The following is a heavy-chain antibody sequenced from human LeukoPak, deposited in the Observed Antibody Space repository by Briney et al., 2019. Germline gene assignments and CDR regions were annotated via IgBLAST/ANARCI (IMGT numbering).Heavy chain of an antibody. CDR2: IYYSGST. D-gene: IGHD6-19*01. CDR1: AGSISSSSYY. V-gene: IGHV4-39*07. CDR3: ARDFRDPVAGTDWFDP. J-gene: IGHJ5*02. Sequence: PSETLSLTCTVSAGSISSSSYYWGWLRQPPGKGLEWIGSIYYSGSTYYHPSLKSRVTISVDTSKNQFSLKLSSVTAADTAVYYCARDFRDPVAGTDWFDPWGQGTLVTVSS.